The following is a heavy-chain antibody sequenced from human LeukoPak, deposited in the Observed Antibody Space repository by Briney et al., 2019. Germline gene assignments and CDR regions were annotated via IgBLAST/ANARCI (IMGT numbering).Heavy chain of an antibody. Sequence: SETLSLTCTVSGGSISSSSYYWGWIRQPPGKGLEWIGGIYYSGSTYYNPSLKSRVTISVDTSKNQFSLKLSSVTAADTAVYYCARHFVYSSGFFDYWGQGTLVTVSS. CDR1: GGSISSSSYY. J-gene: IGHJ4*02. D-gene: IGHD6-19*01. CDR3: ARHFVYSSGFFDY. CDR2: IYYSGST. V-gene: IGHV4-39*01.